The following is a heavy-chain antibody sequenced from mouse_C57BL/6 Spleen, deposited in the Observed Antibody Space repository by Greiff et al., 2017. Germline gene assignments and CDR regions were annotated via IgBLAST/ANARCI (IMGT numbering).Heavy chain of an antibody. Sequence: QVQLQQPGAELVKPGASVKMSCKASGYTFTSYWITWVKQRPGQGLEWIGDIYPGSGSTNYNEKFKSKATLTVDTSSSTAYMQLISLTSEDSAVYYCARGDYYGSSYGYAMDYWGQGTSVTVSS. CDR3: ARGDYYGSSYGYAMDY. V-gene: IGHV1-55*01. J-gene: IGHJ4*01. D-gene: IGHD1-1*01. CDR2: IYPGSGST. CDR1: GYTFTSYW.